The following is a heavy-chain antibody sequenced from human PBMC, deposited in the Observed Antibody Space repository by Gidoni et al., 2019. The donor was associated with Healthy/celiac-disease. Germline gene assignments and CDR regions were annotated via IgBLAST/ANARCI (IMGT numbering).Heavy chain of an antibody. CDR1: GFTFSSYS. V-gene: IGHV3-48*02. D-gene: IGHD4-17*01. Sequence: EVQLVESGGGLVQPGGSLRLSCAASGFTFSSYSMNWVRQAPGKGLEWVSYISSSSSTIYYADSVKGRFTISRDNAKNSLYLQMNSLRDEDTAVYYCARDGGKTTTVVTHFDYWGQGTLVTVSS. CDR3: ARDGGKTTTVVTHFDY. CDR2: ISSSSSTI. J-gene: IGHJ4*02.